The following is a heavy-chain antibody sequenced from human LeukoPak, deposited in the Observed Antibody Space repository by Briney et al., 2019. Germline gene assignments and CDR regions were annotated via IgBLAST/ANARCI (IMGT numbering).Heavy chain of an antibody. CDR2: IYHSGST. CDR3: ARAISCPKSSTSCYIEGVDY. CDR1: GYSISSGYY. D-gene: IGHD2-2*02. V-gene: IGHV4-38-2*02. Sequence: SETLSLTCTVSGYSISSGYYWGWIRQPPGKGLEWSGSIYHSGSTYYNPSLKSRVTISVDTPKNQFSLKLSSVTAADTAVYYCARAISCPKSSTSCYIEGVDYWGQGTLVTVSS. J-gene: IGHJ4*02.